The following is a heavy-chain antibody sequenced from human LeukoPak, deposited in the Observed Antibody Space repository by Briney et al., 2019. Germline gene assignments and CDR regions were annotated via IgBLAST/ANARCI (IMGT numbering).Heavy chain of an antibody. CDR2: IIPIFGTA. V-gene: IGHV1-69*13. CDR1: GYTFTSYG. J-gene: IGHJ4*02. Sequence: ASVKVSCKASGYTFTSYGISWVRQAPGQGLEWMGGIIPIFGTANYAQKFQGRVTITADESTSTAYMELSSLRSEDTAVYYCARGRDGYGSKDYWGQGTLVTVSS. CDR3: ARGRDGYGSKDY. D-gene: IGHD5-24*01.